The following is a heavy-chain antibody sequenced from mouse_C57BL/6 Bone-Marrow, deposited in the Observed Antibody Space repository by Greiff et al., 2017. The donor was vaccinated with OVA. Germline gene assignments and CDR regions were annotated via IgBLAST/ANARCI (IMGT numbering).Heavy chain of an antibody. CDR1: GFTFSSYA. V-gene: IGHV5-4*01. D-gene: IGHD2-3*01. CDR2: ISDGGSYT. CDR3: ARDSGLLPGVAR. J-gene: IGHJ4*01. Sequence: EVKLMESGGGLVKPGGSLKLSCAASGFTFSSYAMSWVRQTPEKRLEWVATISDGGSYTYYPGNVKGRFTIPRDHAKNNLYLQMSHLKSEDAAMYYCARDSGLLPGVARGGQGTSVTVSS.